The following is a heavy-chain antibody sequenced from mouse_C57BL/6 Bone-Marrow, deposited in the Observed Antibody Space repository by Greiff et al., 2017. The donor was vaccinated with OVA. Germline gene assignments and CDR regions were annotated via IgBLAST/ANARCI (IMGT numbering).Heavy chain of an antibody. CDR2: ISDGGSYT. V-gene: IGHV5-4*01. J-gene: IGHJ1*03. Sequence: EVKLMESGGGLVKPGGSLKLSCAASGFTFSSYAMSWVRQTPEKRLEWVATISDGGSYTYYPDNVKGRFTILRDNAKNHLSLQMSDLKSEDRATYYCAGDKGYYGGSYGWYFDDWGTGTTVTVSS. CDR1: GFTFSSYA. CDR3: AGDKGYYGGSYGWYFDD. D-gene: IGHD1-1*01.